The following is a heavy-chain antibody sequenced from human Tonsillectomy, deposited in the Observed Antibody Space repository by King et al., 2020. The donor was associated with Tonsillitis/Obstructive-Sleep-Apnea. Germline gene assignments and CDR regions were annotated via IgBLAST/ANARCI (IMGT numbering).Heavy chain of an antibody. D-gene: IGHD3-22*01. CDR3: AKGGLGLYYYDSSGYYEYFDY. V-gene: IGHV3-23*04. CDR2: ISGSGGST. CDR1: GFTFSSYA. J-gene: IGHJ4*02. Sequence: VQLVESGGGLVQPGGSLRLSCAASGFTFSSYAMSWVRQAPGKGLEWVSTISGSGGSTYYADSVKGRFTISRDNSKNTLYLQMNSLRAEDMAVYYCAKGGLGLYYYDSSGYYEYFDYWGQGTLVTVSS.